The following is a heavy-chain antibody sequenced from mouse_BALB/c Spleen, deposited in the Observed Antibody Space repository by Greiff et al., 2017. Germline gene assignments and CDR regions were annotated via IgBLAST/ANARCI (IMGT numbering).Heavy chain of an antibody. V-gene: IGHV5-6-3*01. J-gene: IGHJ2*01. CDR2: INSNGGST. CDR3: ARAGGSAWFYFDY. D-gene: IGHD1-1*01. Sequence: EVQRVESGGGLVQPGGSLKLSCAASGFTFSSYGMSWVRQTPDKRLELVATINSNGGSTYYPDSVKGRFTISRDNAKNTLYLQMSSLKSEDTAMYYCARAGGSAWFYFDYWGQGTTLTVSS. CDR1: GFTFSSYG.